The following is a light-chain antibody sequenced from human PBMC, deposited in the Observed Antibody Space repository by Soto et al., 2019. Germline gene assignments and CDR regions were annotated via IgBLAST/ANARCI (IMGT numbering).Light chain of an antibody. Sequence: EIVFTQSPVTLSLSPGERATLSCRASQSVNSNYLAWYQQKPGQPPRLLIYGASSRATGIPDRFSGSGSGTDFTLTISSLEPEDFAVYYCQQYGRSPYTFGQGTKLEIK. V-gene: IGKV3-20*01. CDR2: GAS. J-gene: IGKJ2*01. CDR1: QSVNSNY. CDR3: QQYGRSPYT.